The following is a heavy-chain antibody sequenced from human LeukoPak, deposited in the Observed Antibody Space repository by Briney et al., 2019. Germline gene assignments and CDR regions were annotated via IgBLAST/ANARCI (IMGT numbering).Heavy chain of an antibody. CDR2: MNPNSGNI. V-gene: IGHV1-8*01. J-gene: IGHJ6*02. CDR3: ARGDFYGSGSPSYYGMDV. Sequence: ASVKVSCKASGYTFTSYDINWVRQATRQGLEWMGWMNPNSGNIGYAQKFQGRVTMTRNTSISTAYMELSSLRSDDTAVYYCARGDFYGSGSPSYYGMDVWGQGTTVTVSS. D-gene: IGHD3-10*01. CDR1: GYTFTSYD.